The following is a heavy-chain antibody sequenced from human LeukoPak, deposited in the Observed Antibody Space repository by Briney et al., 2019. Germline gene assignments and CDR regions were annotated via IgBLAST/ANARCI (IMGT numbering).Heavy chain of an antibody. V-gene: IGHV3-23*01. CDR2: ISGSGGST. D-gene: IGHD4-17*01. CDR1: GFTFSSYA. Sequence: PGGSLRLSCAASGFTFSSYAMSWVRQAPGKGLEWVSAISGSGGSTYYADSVKGRFTISRDNSKNTLYLQMNSLRAEDTAVYYCAKGAATVTRRRGQYYFDYWGQGTLVTVSS. CDR3: AKGAATVTRRRGQYYFDY. J-gene: IGHJ4*02.